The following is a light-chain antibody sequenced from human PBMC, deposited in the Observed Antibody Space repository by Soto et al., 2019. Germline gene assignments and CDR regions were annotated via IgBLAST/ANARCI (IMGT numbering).Light chain of an antibody. CDR3: QQYNDRPPIT. CDR2: GAS. J-gene: IGKJ5*01. V-gene: IGKV3D-15*01. CDR1: QSVNIY. Sequence: EIVMTQSPSTLSVSPGERATLSCRASQSVNIYLAWYQQKPGQAPRLLIFGASYRATGIPARFSGSGSGTEFTLTISGLQSEDFAVYYCQQYNDRPPITFGQGTRLEIK.